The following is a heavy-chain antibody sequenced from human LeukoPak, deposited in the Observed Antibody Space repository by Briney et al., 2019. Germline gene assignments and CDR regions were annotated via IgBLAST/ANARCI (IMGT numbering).Heavy chain of an antibody. V-gene: IGHV3-33*06. J-gene: IGHJ6*03. D-gene: IGHD3-16*01. Sequence: GGSLRLSCAASGFTFSSYGMHWVRQAPGKGLEWVAVIWYDGSNKYYADSVKGRFTISRDNSKNTLYLQMNSLGAEDTAVYYCAKDLGESGTDFVVYYYMDVWGKGTTVTVSS. CDR3: AKDLGESGTDFVVYYYMDV. CDR2: IWYDGSNK. CDR1: GFTFSSYG.